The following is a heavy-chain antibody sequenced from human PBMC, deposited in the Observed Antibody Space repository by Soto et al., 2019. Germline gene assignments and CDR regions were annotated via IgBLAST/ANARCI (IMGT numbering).Heavy chain of an antibody. V-gene: IGHV4-34*01. J-gene: IGHJ4*02. CDR2: INHSGST. CDR3: ARGRWLQPAGLDY. D-gene: IGHD5-12*01. Sequence: QVQLQQWGAGLLKPSETLSLTCAVYGGSFSGYYWSWIRQPPGKGLEWIGEINHSGSTNYNPSLKSRVTISVDTSKNQFSLKLSSVTAADTAVYYCARGRWLQPAGLDYWGQGTLVTVSS. CDR1: GGSFSGYY.